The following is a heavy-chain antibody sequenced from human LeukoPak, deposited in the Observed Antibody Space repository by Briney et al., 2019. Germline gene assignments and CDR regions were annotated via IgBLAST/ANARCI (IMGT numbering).Heavy chain of an antibody. CDR1: GFTFSRYW. Sequence: PGGSLRLSCAASGFTFSRYWMSWVRQDPGKGLEWVANIKQDGSEKYCVDSVKGRFTISRDNAKNSLYLQMNSLRAEDTAVYYCARDGWSPDYWGQGTLVTVSS. CDR2: IKQDGSEK. CDR3: ARDGWSPDY. J-gene: IGHJ4*02. V-gene: IGHV3-7*01.